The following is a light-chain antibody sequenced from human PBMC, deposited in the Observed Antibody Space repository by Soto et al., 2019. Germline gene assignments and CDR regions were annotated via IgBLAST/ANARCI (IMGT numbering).Light chain of an antibody. Sequence: EIVLTQSPATLSLSPGERATLSCRASQSVSTYLAWYQQKPGQAPRLLIYDVSKSATGIPARFSGSGSGTDFTLTIGSLEPEDFAVYYCQQRGNWPWTFGQGIKVEIK. CDR2: DVS. CDR1: QSVSTY. CDR3: QQRGNWPWT. J-gene: IGKJ1*01. V-gene: IGKV3-11*01.